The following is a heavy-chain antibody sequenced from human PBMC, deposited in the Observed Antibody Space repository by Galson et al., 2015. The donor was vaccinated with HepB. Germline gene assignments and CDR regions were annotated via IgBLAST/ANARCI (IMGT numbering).Heavy chain of an antibody. V-gene: IGHV2-5*02. J-gene: IGHJ5*02. D-gene: IGHD4-23*01. Sequence: PALVKPTQTLTLTCTFSGFSLSTGGVGVGWIRQPPGKALEWLALIYWDDGKRYSPSLQSRLTITKDTSKNQVVLTMTNMDTVDTATDYCAHSGDVRLVVTPGWFDPGGQGSLVTVSS. CDR2: IYWDDGK. CDR1: GFSLSTGGVG. CDR3: AHSGDVRLVVTPGWFDP.